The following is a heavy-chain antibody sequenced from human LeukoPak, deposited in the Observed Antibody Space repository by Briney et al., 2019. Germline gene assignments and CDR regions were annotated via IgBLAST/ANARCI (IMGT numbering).Heavy chain of an antibody. Sequence: SETLSLTCTVSGGSISSYHWSWIRQPAGKGLEWIGRIYTSGSTSYNPSLKSRVTMSVDTSKNQFSLKLSSVTAADTAVYYCARSSLVEGWFDPWGQGTLVTVSS. CDR3: ARSSLVEGWFDP. V-gene: IGHV4-4*07. CDR1: GGSISSYH. D-gene: IGHD6-13*01. CDR2: IYTSGST. J-gene: IGHJ5*02.